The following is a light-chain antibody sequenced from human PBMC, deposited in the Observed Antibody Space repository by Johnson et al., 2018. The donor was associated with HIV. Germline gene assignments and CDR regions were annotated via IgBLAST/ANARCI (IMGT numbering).Light chain of an antibody. V-gene: IGLV1-51*01. CDR1: SSNIGRNY. CDR2: DNN. Sequence: QSVLTQPPSVSAAPGQKVTISFSGSSSNIGRNYVSWYQQLPGTAPKLLIFDNNKRPSGIPDRFSASKSGTSATLGITGLQTGDEADYYCGTWDSSLSAGVFGTGTKVTV. CDR3: GTWDSSLSAGV. J-gene: IGLJ1*01.